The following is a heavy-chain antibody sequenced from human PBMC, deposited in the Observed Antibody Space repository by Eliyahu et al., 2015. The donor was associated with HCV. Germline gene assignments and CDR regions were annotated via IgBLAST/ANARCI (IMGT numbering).Heavy chain of an antibody. V-gene: IGHV3-9*01. J-gene: IGHJ4*02. CDR3: AKDTAGGNTYYFDY. D-gene: IGHD4-23*01. CDR1: GFTFDDYA. Sequence: EVQLVESGGGLVQXXRSLRLSCAASGFTFDDYAMHWVRQAPGKGLEWVSGISWNSGSXGYADSVKGRFTISRDNAKNSLYLQMNSLRAEDTALYYCAKDTAGGNTYYFDYWGQGTLVTVSS. CDR2: ISWNSGSX.